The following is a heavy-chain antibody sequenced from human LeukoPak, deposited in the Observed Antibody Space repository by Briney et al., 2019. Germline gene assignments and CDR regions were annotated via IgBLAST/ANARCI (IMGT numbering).Heavy chain of an antibody. CDR1: GGTFSSYA. D-gene: IGHD3-22*01. Sequence: SVKVSCKASGGTFSSYAISWVRQAPGQGLEWMGRIIPILGIANYAQKFQGRVTITADKSTSTAYMELSSLRSEDTAVYYCARGANNYDSSGYWWGQGTLVTVSS. CDR2: IIPILGIA. J-gene: IGHJ4*02. V-gene: IGHV1-69*04. CDR3: ARGANNYDSSGYW.